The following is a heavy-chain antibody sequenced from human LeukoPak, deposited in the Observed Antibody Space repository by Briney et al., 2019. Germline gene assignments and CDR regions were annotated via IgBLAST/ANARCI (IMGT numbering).Heavy chain of an antibody. CDR2: IKQDGSEK. CDR1: GFSFSNSW. D-gene: IGHD3-22*01. V-gene: IGHV3-7*01. Sequence: GGSLRLFCAASGFSFSNSWMSWVRQAPGKGLEWVANIKQDGSEKYYVDSVKGRFTISRDNAKNSLYLQMNSLRAEDTAVYYCARGWYYDSSGTGDYWGQGTLVTVSS. J-gene: IGHJ4*02. CDR3: ARGWYYDSSGTGDY.